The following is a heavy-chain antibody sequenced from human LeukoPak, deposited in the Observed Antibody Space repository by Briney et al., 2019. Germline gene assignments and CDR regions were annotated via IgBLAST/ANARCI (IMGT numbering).Heavy chain of an antibody. Sequence: PGGSLRLSCSAYGFTLSSYAMHWVRQAPGKGLEYVSAISSNGGSTYYADSVKGRFTISRDNSKSTLYLQMSSLRAEDTAVYYCVKVGISGASYYYGMDVWGKGTTVTVSS. D-gene: IGHD3-10*01. CDR1: GFTLSSYA. CDR2: ISSNGGST. CDR3: VKVGISGASYYYGMDV. J-gene: IGHJ6*04. V-gene: IGHV3-64D*06.